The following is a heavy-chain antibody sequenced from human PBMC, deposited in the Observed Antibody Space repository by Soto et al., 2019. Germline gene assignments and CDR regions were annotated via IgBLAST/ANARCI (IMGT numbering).Heavy chain of an antibody. CDR2: ITGSGGGT. CDR3: AKEHTAGSYFTGY. Sequence: EVQLLESGGGLVQPGGSLRLSCAASGFTFSSFAMTWVRQAPGKELEWVSAITGSGGGTYYADSVKGRFTISRDNSKNTLYLQMNTLRAEDTAVYYCAKEHTAGSYFTGYWGQGTLVTVSS. D-gene: IGHD3-10*01. CDR1: GFTFSSFA. J-gene: IGHJ4*02. V-gene: IGHV3-23*01.